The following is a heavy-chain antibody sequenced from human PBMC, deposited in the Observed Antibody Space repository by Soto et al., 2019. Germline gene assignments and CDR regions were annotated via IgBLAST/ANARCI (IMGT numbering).Heavy chain of an antibody. CDR1: AGTFNTYN. Sequence: QVQLVQSGAEVKKPGSSVKVSCKASAGTFNTYNINWVRQAPGQGLEWMGGILPLFGTANYAQRFQGRVTITADDSTSTAYMELSSLRSGNTAVYYCATDENGDSYYSCYGMDFWGQGTTVTVTS. V-gene: IGHV1-69*01. CDR3: ATDENGDSYYSCYGMDF. CDR2: ILPLFGTA. J-gene: IGHJ6*02. D-gene: IGHD7-27*01.